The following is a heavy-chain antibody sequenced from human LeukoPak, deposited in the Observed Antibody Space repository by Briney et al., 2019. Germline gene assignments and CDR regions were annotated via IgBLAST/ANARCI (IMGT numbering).Heavy chain of an antibody. CDR2: ISPNSGGT. CDR1: GYIFTDYY. D-gene: IGHD1-26*01. J-gene: IGHJ3*02. V-gene: IGHV1-2*02. Sequence: ASVKVSCKASGYIFTDYYIHWVRQAPGQGLEWMGWISPNSGGTNYAQKFQGRVTMTRDTSISTAYMELGRLRSDDTAVYYCARAFYPVGATIDLGTAFDIWGQGTMVTVSS. CDR3: ARAFYPVGATIDLGTAFDI.